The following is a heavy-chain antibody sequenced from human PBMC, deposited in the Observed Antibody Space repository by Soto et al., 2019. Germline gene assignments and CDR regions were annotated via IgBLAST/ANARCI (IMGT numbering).Heavy chain of an antibody. V-gene: IGHV1-2*02. J-gene: IGHJ6*02. D-gene: IGHD5-12*01. CDR2: INPNSGGT. CDR3: ARDRDIVATFMDV. CDR1: GYTFTGYY. Sequence: ASVKVSCKASGYTFTGYYMHWVRQAPGQGLEWMGWINPNSGGTNYAQKFQGRVTMTRDTSISTAYMELSRLRSDDTAVYYCARDRDIVATFMDVWGQGTTVTVYS.